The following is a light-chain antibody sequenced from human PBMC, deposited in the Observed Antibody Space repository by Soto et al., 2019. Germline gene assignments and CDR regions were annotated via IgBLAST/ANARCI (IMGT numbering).Light chain of an antibody. CDR1: QILLHSNGYNY. CDR3: MQPLQSWT. CDR2: LGS. Sequence: DIVMTQSPLSLPVTPGESASISCRSSQILLHSNGYNYLDWYLQKPGQSPQLLIYLGSNRASGVPDRFSGSGSGTDFTLKISRVEAEDVGVYYCMQPLQSWTFGQGTKVDIK. J-gene: IGKJ1*01. V-gene: IGKV2-28*01.